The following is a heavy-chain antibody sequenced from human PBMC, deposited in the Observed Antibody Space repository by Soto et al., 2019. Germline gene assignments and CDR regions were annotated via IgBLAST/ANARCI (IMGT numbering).Heavy chain of an antibody. Sequence: QLQLQGSAPGLLNPSETRSLTCTVSVGSTSSYYGGWFRQPPGRGWDGIGYIYYNGDTNYNPSLQSRVTISLDTSKNQFSLKLNSVTAADTAVYYCARTPPGYYGSGSFVDDWGQGTLVTVSS. CDR1: VGSTSSYY. CDR3: ARTPPGYYGSGSFVDD. CDR2: IYYNGDT. D-gene: IGHD3-10*01. J-gene: IGHJ4*02. V-gene: IGHV4-59*01.